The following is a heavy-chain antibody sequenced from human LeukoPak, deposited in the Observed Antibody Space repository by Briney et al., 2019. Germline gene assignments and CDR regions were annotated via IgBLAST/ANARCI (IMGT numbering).Heavy chain of an antibody. CDR2: MSYEGYSK. CDR3: AKLSDSSGYYSALDY. V-gene: IGHV3-30-3*02. J-gene: IGHJ4*02. Sequence: PGGSLRLSCAISGFSLSNYAMHWVRQAPGKGLEWVAFMSYEGYSKYYGDSVKGRFTISRDNSKNSLNLQMNSLRTGDTGVYYCAKLSDSSGYYSALDYWGQGTLVTVSS. D-gene: IGHD3-22*01. CDR1: GFSLSNYA.